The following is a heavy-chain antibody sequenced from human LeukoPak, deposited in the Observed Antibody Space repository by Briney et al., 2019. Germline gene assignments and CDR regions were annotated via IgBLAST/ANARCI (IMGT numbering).Heavy chain of an antibody. D-gene: IGHD6-19*01. CDR1: GFTFSTYA. CDR2: ISVSAGST. V-gene: IGHV3-23*01. J-gene: IGHJ4*02. Sequence: PGGSLRLSCAASGFTFSTYAMSWVRQAPGKGLEWVSAISVSAGSTYYADSVKGRFTISRDNAKNSLYLQMNSLRAEDTAVYYCARVLPSVEQWLGSFDFWGQGTLVTVSS. CDR3: ARVLPSVEQWLGSFDF.